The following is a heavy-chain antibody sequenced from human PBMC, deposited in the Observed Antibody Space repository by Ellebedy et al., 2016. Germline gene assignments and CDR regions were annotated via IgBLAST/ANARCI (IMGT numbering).Heavy chain of an antibody. V-gene: IGHV3-15*01. CDR2: IKSKTDGGTT. Sequence: GESLKISXAASGFTFINAWMSWVRQAPGKGLEWVGHIKSKTDGGTTDYAAPVKGRFTISRDDSKNTLYLQMNILKTEDTAVYYCTTDEPLEYSSSSEWGQGTLVTVSS. CDR3: TTDEPLEYSSSSE. D-gene: IGHD6-6*01. CDR1: GFTFINAW. J-gene: IGHJ4*02.